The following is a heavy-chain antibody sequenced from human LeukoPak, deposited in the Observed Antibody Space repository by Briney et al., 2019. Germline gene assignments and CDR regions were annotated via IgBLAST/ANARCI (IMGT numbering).Heavy chain of an antibody. CDR3: TRDRSATLSYFDY. J-gene: IGHJ4*02. D-gene: IGHD3-16*01. CDR2: IRSKAYGGTT. V-gene: IGHV3-49*04. Sequence: GGSLRLSCTASGFTFGDYAMSWVRQAPGKGLERVGFIRSKAYGGTTEYAASVKGRFTISRDDSKSIAYLQMNSLKTEDTAVYYCTRDRSATLSYFDYWGQGTLVTVSS. CDR1: GFTFGDYA.